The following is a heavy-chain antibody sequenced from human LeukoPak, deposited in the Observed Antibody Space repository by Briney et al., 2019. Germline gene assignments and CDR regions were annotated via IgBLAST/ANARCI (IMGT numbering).Heavy chain of an antibody. D-gene: IGHD6-6*01. CDR2: IYYSGGT. V-gene: IGHV4-59*01. CDR1: GGSISSYY. Sequence: MSSETLSLTCTVSGGSISSYYWSWIRQPPGKGLEWIGYIYYSGGTNYNPSLKSRVTISVDTSKNQFSLKLSSVTATDTAVYYCARSEYSSSPDYYYYGMDVWSQGTTVTVSS. CDR3: ARSEYSSSPDYYYYGMDV. J-gene: IGHJ6*02.